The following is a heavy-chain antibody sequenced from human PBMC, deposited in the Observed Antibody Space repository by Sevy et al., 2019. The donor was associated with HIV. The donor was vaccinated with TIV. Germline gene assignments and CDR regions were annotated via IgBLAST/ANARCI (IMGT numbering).Heavy chain of an antibody. Sequence: GGSLRLSCAVSGFTFSSYEMNWIRQAPGKGLEWVSHISSSGSTIYYADSVKGRFTISRDNAKNSLYLQMNSLRAEDTAVYYCAREKARYSSSSYYYYGMDVWGQRTTVTVSS. CDR1: GFTFSSYE. V-gene: IGHV3-48*03. CDR2: ISSSGSTI. CDR3: AREKARYSSSSYYYYGMDV. D-gene: IGHD6-6*01. J-gene: IGHJ6*02.